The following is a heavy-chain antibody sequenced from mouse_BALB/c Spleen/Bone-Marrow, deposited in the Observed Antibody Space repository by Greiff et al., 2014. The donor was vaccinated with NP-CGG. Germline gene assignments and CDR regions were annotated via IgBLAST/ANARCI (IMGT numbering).Heavy chain of an antibody. J-gene: IGHJ1*01. CDR3: ARTGFFDV. Sequence: EVKLMESGPSLVKPSRTLSLTCSVTGDSITGGYWHWIRKLPGNKLECMGYISYRGTTYYNPSLKSRISITRDTSKNQYYLELNSVAAEDTATYYCARTGFFDVWGAGTTVTVSS. V-gene: IGHV3-8*02. CDR1: GDSITGGY. CDR2: ISYRGTT.